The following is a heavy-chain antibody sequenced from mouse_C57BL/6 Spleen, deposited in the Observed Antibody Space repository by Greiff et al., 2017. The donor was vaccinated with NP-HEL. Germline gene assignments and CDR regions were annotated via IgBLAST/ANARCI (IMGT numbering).Heavy chain of an antibody. CDR2: IWSGGST. V-gene: IGHV2-2*01. J-gene: IGHJ4*01. CDR1: GFSLTSYG. CDR3: DRNRGYYGSSSYYAMDY. D-gene: IGHD1-1*01. Sequence: VQLQQSGPGLVQPSQSLSITCTVSGFSLTSYGVHWVRQSPGKGLEWLGVIWSGGSTDYNAAFISRLSISKDNSKSQVFFKMNRRQADDTAIYYCDRNRGYYGSSSYYAMDYWGQGTSVTVSS.